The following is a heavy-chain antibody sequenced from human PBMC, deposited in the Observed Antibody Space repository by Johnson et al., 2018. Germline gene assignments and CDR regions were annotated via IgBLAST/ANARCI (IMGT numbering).Heavy chain of an antibody. CDR3: ARSIVVSRGAFDI. CDR1: GFTFSSYS. J-gene: IGHJ3*02. CDR2: IDSSSSYI. Sequence: VQLVESGGGLVKPGVSLRLSCAASGFTFSSYSMNWVRQAPGKGLEWVSSIDSSSSYILYAYSVKGRFTSSRDNAQHSLYLQMDSLRAEDTAVYFCARSIVVSRGAFDIWGQGTVVTVSS. D-gene: IGHD3-22*01. V-gene: IGHV3-21*01.